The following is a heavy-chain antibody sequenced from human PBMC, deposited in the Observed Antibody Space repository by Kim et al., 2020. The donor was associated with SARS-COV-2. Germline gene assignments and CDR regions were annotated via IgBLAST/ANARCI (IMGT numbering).Heavy chain of an antibody. V-gene: IGHV4-31*02. Sequence: SLKSRITMSVDTSKTQFTLKLSSVTAADTAVYYCARARITMIVVVTYFDYWGQGTLVTVSS. D-gene: IGHD3-22*01. J-gene: IGHJ4*02. CDR3: ARARITMIVVVTYFDY.